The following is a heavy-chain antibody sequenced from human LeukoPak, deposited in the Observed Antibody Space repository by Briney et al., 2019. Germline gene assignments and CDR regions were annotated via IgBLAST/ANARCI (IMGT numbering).Heavy chain of an antibody. V-gene: IGHV1-69*04. D-gene: IGHD3-22*01. CDR3: ARARGDYDSSGYYYYYYGMDV. CDR2: IIPIFGIA. J-gene: IGHJ6*02. Sequence: SVKVSCKASGGTFSSYAISWVRQAPGQGLEWMGRIIPIFGIANYAQKFQGRVTITADKSTSTAYMELSSLRSEDTAVYYCARARGDYDSSGYYYYYYGMDVWGQGTTVTVSS. CDR1: GGTFSSYA.